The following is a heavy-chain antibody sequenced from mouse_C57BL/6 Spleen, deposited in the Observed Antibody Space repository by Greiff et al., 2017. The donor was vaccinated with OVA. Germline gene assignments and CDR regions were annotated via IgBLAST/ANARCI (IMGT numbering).Heavy chain of an antibody. CDR1: GFTFSSYT. J-gene: IGHJ2*01. CDR3: ARDYYGSSDY. CDR2: LSGGGGTT. D-gene: IGHD1-1*01. Sequence: EVQLVESGGGLVKPGGSLKLSCAASGFTFSSYTMSWVRQTPGKRLAWVATLSGGGGTTYSPDSVKGRFTISRDNAKNTLYLQMSSLRSEDTALYYCARDYYGSSDYWGQGTTLTVSS. V-gene: IGHV5-9*01.